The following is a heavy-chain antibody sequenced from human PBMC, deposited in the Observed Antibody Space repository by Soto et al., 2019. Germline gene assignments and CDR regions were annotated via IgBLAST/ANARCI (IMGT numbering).Heavy chain of an antibody. D-gene: IGHD3-3*01. CDR3: ARYAYYDFWSGYSHYGMDV. Sequence: GSLRLSCAASGFTFSDYYMSCIRQSPGKGLEWVSYISSSSSYTNYADSVKGRFTISRDNAKNSLYLQMNSLRAEDTAVYYCARYAYYDFWSGYSHYGMDVWGQGTTVTVSS. J-gene: IGHJ6*02. V-gene: IGHV3-11*06. CDR1: GFTFSDYY. CDR2: ISSSSSYT.